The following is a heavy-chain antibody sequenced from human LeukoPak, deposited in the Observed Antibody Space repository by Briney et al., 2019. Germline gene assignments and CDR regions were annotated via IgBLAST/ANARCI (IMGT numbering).Heavy chain of an antibody. CDR3: ARQLTDDSSAPNWFDP. CDR2: IYPGDSDA. D-gene: IGHD3-22*01. CDR1: GYSFTSYW. J-gene: IGHJ5*02. Sequence: GESLKISCKGSGYSFTSYWIGWVRQMPGKGLEWMGIIYPGDSDARYSPSFQGQVTISADKSISTAYLQWSSLKASDAAMYYCARQLTDDSSAPNWFDPWGQGTLVTVSS. V-gene: IGHV5-51*01.